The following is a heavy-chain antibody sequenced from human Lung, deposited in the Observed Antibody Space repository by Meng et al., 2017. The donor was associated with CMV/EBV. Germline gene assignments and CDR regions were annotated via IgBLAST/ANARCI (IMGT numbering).Heavy chain of an antibody. CDR2: IYYSGST. Sequence: LRLXCTVSGGSISSGGYYWSWIRQHPGKGLEWIGYIYYSGSTYYNPSLKSRVTISVDTSKNQFSLKLSSVTAADTAVYYCASKPDYYGSGSYYYYGMDVWRQGTTVTVSS. V-gene: IGHV4-31*03. J-gene: IGHJ6*02. CDR1: GGSISSGGYY. CDR3: ASKPDYYGSGSYYYYGMDV. D-gene: IGHD3-10*01.